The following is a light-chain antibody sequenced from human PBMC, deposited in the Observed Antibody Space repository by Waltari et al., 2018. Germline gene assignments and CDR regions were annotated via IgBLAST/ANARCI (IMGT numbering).Light chain of an antibody. CDR1: GLGRKY. V-gene: IGLV3-1*01. CDR3: QAWGTSVVI. J-gene: IGLJ2*01. Sequence: SSELTQPPSVSVSPGQTATITCSGDGLGRKYASWYQQTPGQAPTLIIYQDNKRPSGIPGRFSGSVYGDTATLTISGTQSVDEADYYCQAWGTSVVIFGGGTKLTVL. CDR2: QDN.